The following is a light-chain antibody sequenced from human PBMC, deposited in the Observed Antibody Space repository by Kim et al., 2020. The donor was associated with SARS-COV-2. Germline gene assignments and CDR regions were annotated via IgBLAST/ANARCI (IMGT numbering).Light chain of an antibody. J-gene: IGKJ2*03. V-gene: IGKV1-6*01. CDR3: LQDYGYPRS. CDR1: QGIRND. CDR2: AAS. Sequence: AIHMTQSPSSLSASVGDRVTITCRASQGIRNDLGWYQQKPGKAPKVLIYAASRLQSGVPSRFSGSGSGTDFTLTISSLQHEDFATYYCLQDYGYPRSFGQGTKLEI.